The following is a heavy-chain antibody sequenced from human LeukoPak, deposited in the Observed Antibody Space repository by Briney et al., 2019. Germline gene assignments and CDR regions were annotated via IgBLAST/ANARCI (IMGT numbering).Heavy chain of an antibody. CDR2: INHSGST. D-gene: IGHD3-10*01. J-gene: IGHJ5*01. CDR3: TRLHYDKSGRGDWFDS. Sequence: SETLSLTCAVYGGSFSGYYWSWIRQPPGKGLEWIGEINHSGSTNYNPSLKSRVTISVDTSRSQFSLKLNSVTAADTAMYYCTRLHYDKSGRGDWFDSWGQGTLVTVSS. CDR1: GGSFSGYY. V-gene: IGHV4-34*01.